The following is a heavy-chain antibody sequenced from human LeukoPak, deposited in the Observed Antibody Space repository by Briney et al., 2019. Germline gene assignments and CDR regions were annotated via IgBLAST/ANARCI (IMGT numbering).Heavy chain of an antibody. J-gene: IGHJ4*02. CDR2: IWYDGSNK. CDR1: GFTFSSHG. CDR3: AGSIAVAGTIDY. Sequence: GGSLRLSCAASGFTFSSHGMHWVRQALGKGLERVAVIWYDGSNKYYADSVKGRFTISRDNSKNTLYLQMNSLRVEDTAVYYCAGSIAVAGTIDYWGQGTLVTVSS. D-gene: IGHD6-19*01. V-gene: IGHV3-33*01.